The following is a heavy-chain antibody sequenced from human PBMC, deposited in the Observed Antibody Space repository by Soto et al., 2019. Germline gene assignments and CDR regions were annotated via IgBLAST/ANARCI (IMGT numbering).Heavy chain of an antibody. CDR3: AREQWFLEDVNWFDP. J-gene: IGHJ5*02. V-gene: IGHV4-30-4*01. CDR1: GGSISSGHCY. Sequence: PSETLTHTGTVSGGSISSGHCYWSWIRQPPGKGLEWIGYIYYSGSTYYNPSLKSRVTISVDTSKNQFSLKLSSVTAADTAVYYCAREQWFLEDVNWFDPWGQGTLVTVSS. CDR2: IYYSGST. D-gene: IGHD3-22*01.